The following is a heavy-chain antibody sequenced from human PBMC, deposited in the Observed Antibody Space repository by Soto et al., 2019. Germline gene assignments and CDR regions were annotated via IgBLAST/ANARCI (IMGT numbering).Heavy chain of an antibody. J-gene: IGHJ6*02. V-gene: IGHV1-2*02. Sequence: ASVKVSCKASGYTFTGYYMHWVRQAPGQGLEWMGWINPNSGGTNYAQKFQGRVTMTRDTSISTAYMELSRLRSDDTAVYYCARTKIVLMVYATHPYGMDVWGQGTTVTSP. CDR3: ARTKIVLMVYATHPYGMDV. CDR1: GYTFTGYY. CDR2: INPNSGGT. D-gene: IGHD2-8*01.